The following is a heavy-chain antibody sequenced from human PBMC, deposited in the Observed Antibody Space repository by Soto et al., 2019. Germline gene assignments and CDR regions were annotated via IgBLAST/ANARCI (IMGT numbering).Heavy chain of an antibody. CDR1: GDSISRYY. CDR3: ARGTNRYYYYRMDV. CDR2: IYDSGRT. J-gene: IGHJ6*02. V-gene: IGHV4-59*01. Sequence: QVQLQESGPGLVKPSETPSLTCSVSGDSISRYYWTWIRQPPGEGLEWIGYIYDSGRTYYNPSLKSRVTISVDTSKNQSSLRLSSVSAADTAVYYCARGTNRYYYYRMDVWGQGTTVTVSS. D-gene: IGHD3-10*01.